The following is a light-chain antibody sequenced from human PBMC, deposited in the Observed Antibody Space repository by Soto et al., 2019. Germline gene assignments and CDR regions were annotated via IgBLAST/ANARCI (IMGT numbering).Light chain of an antibody. CDR2: GAS. V-gene: IGKV1-12*01. CDR3: QQANTFPWT. Sequence: DIQMTQSPSSVSASVGDRVTITCRASLRISTWLAWYQQRPGKAPKLLIYGASSLQSGVPSRFSGSGSGTDFTLTISSLQPEDFGTYYCQQANTFPWTFGQGTKVEVK. J-gene: IGKJ1*01. CDR1: LRISTW.